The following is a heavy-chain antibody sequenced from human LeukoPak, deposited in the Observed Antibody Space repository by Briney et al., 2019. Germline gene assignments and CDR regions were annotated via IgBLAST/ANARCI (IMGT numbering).Heavy chain of an antibody. V-gene: IGHV3-7*01. CDR1: GFTFSNHI. D-gene: IGHD6-19*01. CDR3: ARDVWTGVAVSDY. CDR2: IKEDGSIQ. Sequence: GGSLRLSCAASGFTFSNHIMNWVRQAPGKGLEWLANIKEDGSIQYYLDSVRGRFTISRDNAKTSVYLQLNSLRADDTAVYYCARDVWTGVAVSDYWGQGTLVTVSS. J-gene: IGHJ4*02.